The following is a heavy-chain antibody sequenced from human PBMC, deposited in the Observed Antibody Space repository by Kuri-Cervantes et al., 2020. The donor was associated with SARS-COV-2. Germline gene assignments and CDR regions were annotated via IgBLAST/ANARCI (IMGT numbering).Heavy chain of an antibody. D-gene: IGHD5-18*01. V-gene: IGHV4-4*09. J-gene: IGHJ4*02. Sequence: SETLSLTCTVSGGSISSHYWSWIRQPPGKGLEWIGHLDASGSTSYNPSLMGRVTISLDTSKNQVSLRLTSATAADTAVYYCGRVSWIQLWRRYSDSWGQGTLVTVSS. CDR3: GRVSWIQLWRRYSDS. CDR1: GGSISSHY. CDR2: LDASGST.